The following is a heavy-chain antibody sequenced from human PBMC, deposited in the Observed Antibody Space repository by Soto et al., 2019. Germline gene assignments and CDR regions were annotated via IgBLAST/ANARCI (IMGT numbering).Heavy chain of an antibody. J-gene: IGHJ6*02. D-gene: IGHD3-10*01. V-gene: IGHV1-18*01. CDR3: ARYYTWFGELRYYGMDV. Sequence: ASVKVSCKASGYTFTSYGISWVRQAPGQGLEWMGWISAYNDNTNYAQKLQGRATMTTDTSTSTAYMELRSLRSDDTAVYYCARYYTWFGELRYYGMDVWGHGTTVTVSS. CDR2: ISAYNDNT. CDR1: GYTFTSYG.